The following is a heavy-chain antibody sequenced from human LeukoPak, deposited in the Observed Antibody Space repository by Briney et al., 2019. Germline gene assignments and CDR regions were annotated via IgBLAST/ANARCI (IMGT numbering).Heavy chain of an antibody. D-gene: IGHD3-16*01. CDR3: SKGPGGTLGDYFDY. J-gene: IGHJ4*02. CDR1: GFTFRSYA. CDR2: IGGSGGTT. Sequence: GGSLRLSCAGSGFTFRSYAMSWVRQSPGKGLEWVSAIGGSGGTTYYADSVKGRFTISRDNSKNTLYLQMNSLRAEDTALYYCSKGPGGTLGDYFDYWGQGTLVTVSS. V-gene: IGHV3-23*01.